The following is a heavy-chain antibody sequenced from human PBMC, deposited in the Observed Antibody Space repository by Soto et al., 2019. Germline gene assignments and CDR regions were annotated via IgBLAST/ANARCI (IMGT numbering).Heavy chain of an antibody. V-gene: IGHV1-69*13. CDR2: IMPIFGRA. CDR3: ARGAYYFDRSGCSYFDY. D-gene: IGHD3-22*01. CDR1: GGTFSNYA. Sequence: GASVKVSCKASGGTFSNYAFSWVRQAPRQGLEWLGGIMPIFGRADYAQKFRGRVTITADESTSTAYMELSSLRSEDTAVYYCARGAYYFDRSGCSYFDYWGQGTLVTVSS. J-gene: IGHJ4*02.